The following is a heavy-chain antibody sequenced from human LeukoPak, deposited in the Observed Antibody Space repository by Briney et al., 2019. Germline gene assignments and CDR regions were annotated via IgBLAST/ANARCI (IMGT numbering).Heavy chain of an antibody. Sequence: GGSLRLSCAASGFTLRTYWMHWGRQAPGKGLVGVSLISSDENRRNSADSVKGRFTIFKDTAKNTLYLQMTGLRAEDTAVYYCVKHYADYVDAFHVWGQGTVVTVSS. V-gene: IGHV3-74*01. CDR3: VKHYADYVDAFHV. CDR1: GFTLRTYW. CDR2: ISSDENRR. D-gene: IGHD4-17*01. J-gene: IGHJ3*01.